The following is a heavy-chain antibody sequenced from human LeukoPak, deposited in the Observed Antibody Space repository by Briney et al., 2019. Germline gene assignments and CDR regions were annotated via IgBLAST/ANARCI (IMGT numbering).Heavy chain of an antibody. Sequence: PGGSLRLSCAASGFTFSSYAMSWIRQPPGKGLEWIGYIYYSGSTNYNPSLKSRVTISVDTSKNQFSLKLSSVTAADTAVYYCARAPGMDCSGGSCYFRDYWGQGTLVTVSS. V-gene: IGHV4-59*01. CDR1: GFTFSSYA. CDR3: ARAPGMDCSGGSCYFRDY. CDR2: IYYSGST. J-gene: IGHJ4*02. D-gene: IGHD2-15*01.